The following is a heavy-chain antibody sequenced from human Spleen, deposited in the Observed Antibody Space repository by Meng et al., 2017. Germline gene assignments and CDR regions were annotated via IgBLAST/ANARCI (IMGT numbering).Heavy chain of an antibody. Sequence: QVHLLQSGAEVKKPGASVRVSCKASGYTFGSYGICWVRQAPGQGLEWMGWFVNYVDTYPAPKFQGRVTMTTDTHTNTALMELRSLTSDDTAVYYCASGTPGRSYCDYWGQGTLVTVSS. D-gene: IGHD2-15*01. CDR3: ASGTPGRSYCDY. V-gene: IGHV1-18*01. CDR2: FVNYVDT. J-gene: IGHJ4*02. CDR1: GYTFGSYG.